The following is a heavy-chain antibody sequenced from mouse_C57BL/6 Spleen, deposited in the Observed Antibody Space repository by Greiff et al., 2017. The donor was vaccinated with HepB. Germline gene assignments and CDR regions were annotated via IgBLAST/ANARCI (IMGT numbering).Heavy chain of an antibody. CDR1: GFNIKDDY. D-gene: IGHD1-1*01. J-gene: IGHJ4*01. CDR3: TTGSYYGSGDAMDY. V-gene: IGHV14-4*01. CDR2: IDPENGDT. Sequence: EVQLQQSGAELVRPGASVKLSCTASGFNIKDDYMHWVKQRPEQGLEWIGWIDPENGDTEYASKFQGKATITADTSSNTAYLQLSSLTSEDTAVYYCTTGSYYGSGDAMDYWGQGTSVTVSS.